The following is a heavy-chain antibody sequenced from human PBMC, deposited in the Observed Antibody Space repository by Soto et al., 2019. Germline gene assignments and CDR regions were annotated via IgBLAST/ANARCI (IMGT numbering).Heavy chain of an antibody. V-gene: IGHV4-34*01. CDR1: GGSFNDHY. J-gene: IGHJ4*02. CDR3: VRGISVNVLVQRGAPDKYYFDS. D-gene: IGHD6-13*01. Sequence: SLTCAVYGGSFNDHYWTWIRQPPGKGLEWIGEVNHRGSTNYNPPLKSRVTISADTSKNQVSLKLTSVTAADTAVYYCVRGISVNVLVQRGAPDKYYFDSWGQGTLVTVSS. CDR2: VNHRGST.